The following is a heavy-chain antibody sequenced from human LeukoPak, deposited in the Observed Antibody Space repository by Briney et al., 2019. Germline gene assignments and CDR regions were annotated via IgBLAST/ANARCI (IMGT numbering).Heavy chain of an antibody. CDR3: ARERYYYGMDV. J-gene: IGHJ6*02. CDR1: GFTFSSYS. CDR2: TSSSSSYI. Sequence: PGGSLRLSCAASGFTFSSYSMNWVRQAPGKGLEWVSSTSSSSSYIYYADSVKGRFTISRDNAKNSLYLQMNSLRAEDTAVYYCARERYYYGMDVWGQGTTVTVSS. V-gene: IGHV3-21*01.